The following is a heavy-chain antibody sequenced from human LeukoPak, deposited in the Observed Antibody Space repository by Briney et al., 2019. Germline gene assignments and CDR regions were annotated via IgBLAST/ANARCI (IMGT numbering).Heavy chain of an antibody. CDR3: AKEDSGTTGAFDI. D-gene: IGHD1-26*01. V-gene: IGHV6-1*01. Sequence: SQTLSLTCAISGDSVSSNSAARNWIRQSPSRGLEWLGRTYYRSKWYNDYAVSVKSRITINPDTSKNQFSLQLNSVTPEDTAVYYCAKEDSGTTGAFDIWGQGTMVTVSS. CDR1: GDSVSSNSAA. CDR2: TYYRSKWYN. J-gene: IGHJ3*02.